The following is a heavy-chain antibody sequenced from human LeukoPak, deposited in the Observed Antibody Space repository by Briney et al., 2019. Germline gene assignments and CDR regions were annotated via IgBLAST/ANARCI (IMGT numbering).Heavy chain of an antibody. D-gene: IGHD2-2*01. CDR2: ISSYNGNT. J-gene: IGHJ1*01. CDR1: GYPFTSFG. CDR3: ARARRVQVIPVAESAEYFEH. Sequence: ASVKVSCKTSGYPFTSFGVSWVRQAPGQGLEWMGWISSYNGNTNFAQRFQGRLTLTTDTSTSTVYMELRSLRSDDTAVYFCARARRVQVIPVAESAEYFEHWGQGTLVTVSS. V-gene: IGHV1-18*01.